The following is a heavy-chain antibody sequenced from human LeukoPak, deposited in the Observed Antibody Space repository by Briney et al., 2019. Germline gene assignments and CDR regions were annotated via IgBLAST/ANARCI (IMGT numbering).Heavy chain of an antibody. V-gene: IGHV1-18*04. CDR3: AKDCIAAAGDYYYYGMDV. CDR1: GYTFPSYG. J-gene: IGHJ6*02. CDR2: ISAYDGNT. D-gene: IGHD6-13*01. Sequence: GASVKVSCKDSGYTFPSYGISWVRQAPGQGREWMGWISAYDGNTNYAQKLHGRVTTTTNTSTSTAYMELRSLRSDDTAVYYCAKDCIAAAGDYYYYGMDVWGQGTTVTVSS.